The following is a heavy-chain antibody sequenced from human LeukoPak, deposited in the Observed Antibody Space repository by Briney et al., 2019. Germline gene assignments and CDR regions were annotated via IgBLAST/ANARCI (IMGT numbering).Heavy chain of an antibody. CDR1: GYTFTSYG. J-gene: IGHJ4*02. V-gene: IGHV7-4-1*02. CDR2: INTNTGNP. D-gene: IGHD3-22*01. Sequence: ASVKVSCKASGYTFTSYGISWVRQAPGQGLEWMGWINTNTGNPTYAQGFTGRFVFSLDTSVSTAYLQLSSLETEDTAVYYCARLTYYYDSSSWTLDYWGQGTLVTVSS. CDR3: ARLTYYYDSSSWTLDY.